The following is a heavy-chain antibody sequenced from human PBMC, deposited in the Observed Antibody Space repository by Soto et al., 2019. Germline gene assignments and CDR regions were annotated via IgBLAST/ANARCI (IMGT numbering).Heavy chain of an antibody. CDR3: TRGVDVNLVVHRDASHNYYFDS. CDR1: GGSISSGDYY. CDR2: INHSGNT. D-gene: IGHD2-15*01. Sequence: SETLSLTCTVSGGSISSGDYYWSWIRQPPGKGLEWIGEINHSGNTNYNPSLKSRVTISVDTSKNQFSLKLSSVTAADRAVYYCTRGVDVNLVVHRDASHNYYFDSWGQGTLVTVSS. J-gene: IGHJ4*02. V-gene: IGHV4-30-4*01.